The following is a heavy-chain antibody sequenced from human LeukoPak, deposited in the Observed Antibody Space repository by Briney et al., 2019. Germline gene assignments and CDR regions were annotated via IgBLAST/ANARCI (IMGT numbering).Heavy chain of an antibody. Sequence: SETLSLTCTVSGGSISSSCYYWGWIRQPPGKGPEWIGSIYYSGSTYYHPSLKSRVTISVDTSKNQFSLKLSSVNAADTAVYYCAKTFTDCSSTSCYIDHNWFDPWGQGTLVTVSS. CDR2: IYYSGST. J-gene: IGHJ5*02. CDR1: GGSISSSCYY. D-gene: IGHD2-2*02. V-gene: IGHV4-39*01. CDR3: AKTFTDCSSTSCYIDHNWFDP.